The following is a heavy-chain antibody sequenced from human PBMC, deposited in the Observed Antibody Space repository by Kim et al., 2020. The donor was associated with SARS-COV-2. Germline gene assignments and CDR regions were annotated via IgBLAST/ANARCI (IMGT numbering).Heavy chain of an antibody. J-gene: IGHJ4*02. D-gene: IGHD3-22*01. Sequence: GTNYAQKFQGRVTMTRDTSISTAYMELSRLRSDDRAVYYCARDRSSGSLDYWGQGTLVTVSS. CDR2: GT. CDR3: ARDRSSGSLDY. V-gene: IGHV1-2*02.